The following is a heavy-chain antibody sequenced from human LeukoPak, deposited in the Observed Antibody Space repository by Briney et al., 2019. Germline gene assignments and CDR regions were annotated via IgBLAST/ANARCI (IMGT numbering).Heavy chain of an antibody. Sequence: ASVKVSCKASGYSFRNYGMHWVRQAPGQRLEWMGWINPTNEKTKYSEKFQGRVTISRDTGASTVYMELSSLRSEDTAVYYCATTDPSAAAGEGSDYWGQGTLVTVSS. J-gene: IGHJ4*02. CDR1: GYSFRNYG. D-gene: IGHD6-13*01. CDR2: INPTNEKT. V-gene: IGHV1-3*01. CDR3: ATTDPSAAAGEGSDY.